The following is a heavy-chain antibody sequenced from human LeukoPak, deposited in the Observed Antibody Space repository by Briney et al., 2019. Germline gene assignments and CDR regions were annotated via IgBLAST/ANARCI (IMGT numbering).Heavy chain of an antibody. CDR3: ARDSRYYYDSRNYDNVAFDM. D-gene: IGHD3-10*01. J-gene: IGHJ3*02. CDR2: ISSDGRTT. Sequence: GGSQRLSCAASGFTFSSYWMHWVRQGPGKGLVWVSRISSDGRTTSYADSVKGRFTISRDNAKNTLYLQMNSLRVEDTAVYYCARDSRYYYDSRNYDNVAFDMWGQGTMVTVSS. CDR1: GFTFSSYW. V-gene: IGHV3-74*01.